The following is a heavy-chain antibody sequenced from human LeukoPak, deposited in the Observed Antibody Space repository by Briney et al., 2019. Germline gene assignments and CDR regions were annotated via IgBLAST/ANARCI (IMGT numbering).Heavy chain of an antibody. J-gene: IGHJ4*02. CDR3: AKVDNYYYDSSGHTDY. CDR2: ISGSGGST. CDR1: GFTFSNYW. Sequence: PGGSLRLSCAASGFTFSNYWMSWVRQAPGKGLEWVSAISGSGGSTHYADSVKGRFTISRDNSKNTLYLQMNSLRAEDTAVYYCAKVDNYYYDSSGHTDYWGQGTPVTVSS. D-gene: IGHD3-22*01. V-gene: IGHV3-23*01.